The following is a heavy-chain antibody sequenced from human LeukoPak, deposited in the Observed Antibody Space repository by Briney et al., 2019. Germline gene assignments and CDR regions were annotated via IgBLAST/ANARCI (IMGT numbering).Heavy chain of an antibody. CDR3: AREEGGRYFDWSKAFAFDY. CDR1: GYTFTSYG. Sequence: ASVKVSCKASGYTFTSYGISWVRQAPGQGLEWMGWISAYNGNTNYAQKLQGRVTMTTDTSTSTAYMELRSLRSDDTAVYYCAREEGGRYFDWSKAFAFDYWGQGTLVTVSS. CDR2: ISAYNGNT. V-gene: IGHV1-18*01. D-gene: IGHD3-9*01. J-gene: IGHJ4*02.